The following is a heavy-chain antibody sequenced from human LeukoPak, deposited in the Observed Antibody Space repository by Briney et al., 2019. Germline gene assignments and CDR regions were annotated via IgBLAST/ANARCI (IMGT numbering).Heavy chain of an antibody. CDR3: AKPSGSYYYS. D-gene: IGHD3-10*01. V-gene: IGHV3-74*01. J-gene: IGHJ5*02. Sequence: PGGSLRLFCAASGIIFSNYWMHWVRQAPGKGLVWVSRINRDGSSTSYADSVKGRFTISRDNAKNTLYLQMNSLRAEDTAVYYCAKPSGSYYYSWGQGTLVTVSS. CDR1: GIIFSNYW. CDR2: INRDGSST.